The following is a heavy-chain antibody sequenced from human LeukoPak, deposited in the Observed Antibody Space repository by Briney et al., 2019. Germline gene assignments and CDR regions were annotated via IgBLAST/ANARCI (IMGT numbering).Heavy chain of an antibody. CDR1: GGSFSGYY. D-gene: IGHD5-18*01. V-gene: IGHV4-34*01. J-gene: IGHJ4*02. CDR3: ERTTGQLWKRGFDY. CDR2: INHSGST. Sequence: PSETLSLTCAVYGGSFSGYYWSWIRQPPGKGLEWIGEINHSGSTNYNPSLKSRVTISVDTSKNQFSLKLSSVTAADTAVYYCERTTGQLWKRGFDYWGQGTLVTVFS.